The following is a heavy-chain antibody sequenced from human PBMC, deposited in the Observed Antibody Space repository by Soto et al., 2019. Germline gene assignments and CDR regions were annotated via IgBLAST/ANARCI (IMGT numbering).Heavy chain of an antibody. CDR2: IWYDGSDK. CDR3: DSGNLSYYFDF. CDR1: GFTFSGFG. D-gene: IGHD1-1*01. V-gene: IGHV3-33*01. Sequence: PGWSLRLSCAAAGFTFSGFGMHWVRQAPGKGLEWVAIIWYDGSDKYYADSVKGRFTISRDNSKNTLYLQMNSLRAEDTAVYHCDSGNLSYYFDFWGQGTPVTVSS. J-gene: IGHJ4*02.